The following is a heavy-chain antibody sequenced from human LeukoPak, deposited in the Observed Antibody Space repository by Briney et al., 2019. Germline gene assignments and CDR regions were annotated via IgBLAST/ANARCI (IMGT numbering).Heavy chain of an antibody. CDR3: ATDRVETNGYNLIIFDY. CDR1: GYTFTSYG. Sequence: ASVKVSCKASGYTFTSYGISWVRQAPGKGLEWMGGFDPEDGETIYAQKFQGRVTMTEDTSTDTAYMELSSLRSEDTAVYYCATDRVETNGYNLIIFDYWGQGTLVTVSS. CDR2: FDPEDGET. V-gene: IGHV1-24*01. D-gene: IGHD5-24*01. J-gene: IGHJ4*02.